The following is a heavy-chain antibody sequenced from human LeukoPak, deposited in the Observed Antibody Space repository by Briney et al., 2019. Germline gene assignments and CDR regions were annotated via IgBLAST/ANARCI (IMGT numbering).Heavy chain of an antibody. D-gene: IGHD3-16*01. Sequence: SVKVSCKASGGTFSSYAISRVRQAPGQGLEWMGGIIPIFGTANYAQKFQGRVTITTDESTSTAYMELSSLRSEDTAVYYCARPPRGEGGSLRFDYWGQGTLVTVSS. V-gene: IGHV1-69*05. CDR2: IIPIFGTA. CDR3: ARPPRGEGGSLRFDY. CDR1: GGTFSSYA. J-gene: IGHJ4*02.